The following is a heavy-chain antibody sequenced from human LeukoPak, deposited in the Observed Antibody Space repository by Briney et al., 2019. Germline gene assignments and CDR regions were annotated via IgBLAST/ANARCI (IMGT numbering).Heavy chain of an antibody. Sequence: SQILSLTCVISGDSVSSNSATWTWIRQSPSRGLEWLGRAYYRSKWFIDYATSVAGRITFSSDTAKNQFSLQLNSVTPEDTAVYYCARYAESSGYAFDIWGQGIMVTVSS. D-gene: IGHD3-22*01. CDR3: ARYAESSGYAFDI. V-gene: IGHV6-1*01. CDR1: GDSVSSNSAT. J-gene: IGHJ3*02. CDR2: AYYRSKWFI.